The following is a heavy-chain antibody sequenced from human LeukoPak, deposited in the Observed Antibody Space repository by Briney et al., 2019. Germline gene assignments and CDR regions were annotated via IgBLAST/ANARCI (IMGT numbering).Heavy chain of an antibody. V-gene: IGHV3-15*07. CDR2: IKSKTDGGTT. Sequence: PGGSLRLSCAASGFTFSNAWMNWVRQAPGKGLEWVGRIKSKTDGGTTDYAAPVKGRFTISRDDSKNTLYLQMNSLRAEDTAVYYCAISSKGNYGDYDQHWGQGTLVTVSS. J-gene: IGHJ1*01. D-gene: IGHD4-17*01. CDR1: GFTFSNAW. CDR3: AISSKGNYGDYDQH.